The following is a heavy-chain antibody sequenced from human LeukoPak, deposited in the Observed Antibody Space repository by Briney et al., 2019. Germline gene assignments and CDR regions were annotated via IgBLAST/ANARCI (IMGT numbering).Heavy chain of an antibody. CDR2: ISAYNGNT. Sequence: ASVNVSCKASGYTFTSYGISWVRQAPGQGLEWMGWISAYNGNTNYAQKLQGRVTMTTDISTSTAYMELRSLRSDDTAVYYCARVLDGTYYDILTGYFKGAFDIWGQGTMVTVSS. V-gene: IGHV1-18*01. J-gene: IGHJ3*02. D-gene: IGHD3-9*01. CDR3: ARVLDGTYYDILTGYFKGAFDI. CDR1: GYTFTSYG.